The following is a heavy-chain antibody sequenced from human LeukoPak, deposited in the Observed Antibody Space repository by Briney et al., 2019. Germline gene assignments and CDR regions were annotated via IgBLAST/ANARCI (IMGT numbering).Heavy chain of an antibody. D-gene: IGHD3-22*01. J-gene: IGHJ4*02. V-gene: IGHV1-46*01. CDR3: ARDSRPSYDSSAYYYPGDY. CDR2: INPSGGST. CDR1: GYTFTSYY. Sequence: ASVKVSCKASGYTFTSYYMHWVRQAPGQGLEWMGIINPSGGSTSYAQKFQGRVTVTRDTSTSTVYMELSSLRSEDTAVYYCARDSRPSYDSSAYYYPGDYWGQGTLVTVSS.